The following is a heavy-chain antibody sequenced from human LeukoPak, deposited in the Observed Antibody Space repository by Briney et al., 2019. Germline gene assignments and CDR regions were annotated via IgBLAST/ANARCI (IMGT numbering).Heavy chain of an antibody. CDR1: GYTFAAYF. Sequence: GASVKVSCKSSGYTFAAYFLHWMRQAPGQGLEWMADIDPKTGGSHYAQKFRGRVTLTRDTSISTVYMELSSLTSDDTAVYYCARGPATSAFDIWGQGTMVTASS. CDR3: ARGPATSAFDI. J-gene: IGHJ3*02. V-gene: IGHV1-2*02. CDR2: IDPKTGGS.